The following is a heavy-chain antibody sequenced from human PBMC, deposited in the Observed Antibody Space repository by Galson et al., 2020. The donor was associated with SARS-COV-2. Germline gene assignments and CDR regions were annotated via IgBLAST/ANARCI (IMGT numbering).Heavy chain of an antibody. Sequence: ASETLSLTCTASGGSLSTTNCFWGWLRQTPGKGLEWIGRNNYDETTYYNPTLKRPLTITMYTAKNQFSLNLSSVTAAATVVYYWSREQGYGCGWSIVVPFYHCCQGTLFAVSS. D-gene: IGHD5-12*01. J-gene: IGHJ4*02. CDR1: GGSLSTTNCF. CDR2: NNYDETT. CDR3: SREQGYGCGWSIVVPFYH. V-gene: IGHV4-39*07.